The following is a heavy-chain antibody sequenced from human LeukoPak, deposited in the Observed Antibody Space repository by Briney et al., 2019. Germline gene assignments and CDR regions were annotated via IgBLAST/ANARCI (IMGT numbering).Heavy chain of an antibody. D-gene: IGHD3-10*01. V-gene: IGHV1-24*01. CDR3: ATGRGTMVRGVIRGVWFDP. Sequence: ASVKVSCKGSGYTLTGLSMHWVRQAPGKGLEWMGGFDPEDGETIYAQKFQGRVTMTEDTSTDTAYMELSSLRSEDTAVYYCATGRGTMVRGVIRGVWFDPWGQGTLVTVSS. CDR2: FDPEDGET. CDR1: GYTLTGLS. J-gene: IGHJ5*02.